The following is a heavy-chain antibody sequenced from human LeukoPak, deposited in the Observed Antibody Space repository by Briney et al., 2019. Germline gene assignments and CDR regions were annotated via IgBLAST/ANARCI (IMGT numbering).Heavy chain of an antibody. D-gene: IGHD4-23*01. CDR1: GYTFTSYD. J-gene: IGHJ4*02. CDR3: ARKNDYGGNWADY. Sequence: ASVKVSCKASGYTFTSYDINWVRQATGQGLEWMGWMNPNSGNTGYAQKFQGRVTMTRNTSISTAYMELGSLRSDDTAVYYCARKNDYGGNWADYWGQGTLVTVSS. CDR2: MNPNSGNT. V-gene: IGHV1-8*01.